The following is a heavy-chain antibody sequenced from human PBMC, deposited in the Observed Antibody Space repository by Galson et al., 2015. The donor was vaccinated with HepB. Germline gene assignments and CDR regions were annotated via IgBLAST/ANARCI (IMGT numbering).Heavy chain of an antibody. CDR1: GFTFSHYA. D-gene: IGHD6-19*01. V-gene: IGHV3-23*01. CDR2: IGGSGGST. J-gene: IGHJ6*02. CDR3: AKDSAYYYYGMDG. Sequence: SLRLSCAASGFTFSHYAMTWVRQAPGMGLEWVSTIGGSGGSTYYADSVKGRFTISRDTSKNTLYLQMSSLRAEDTAVYFCAKDSAYYYYGMDGWGQGTTVTVSS.